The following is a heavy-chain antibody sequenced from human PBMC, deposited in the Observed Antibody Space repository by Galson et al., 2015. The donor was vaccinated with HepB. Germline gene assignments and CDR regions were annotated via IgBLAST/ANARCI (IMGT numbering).Heavy chain of an antibody. CDR3: AREMDTAMVTYCFDY. Sequence: SLRLSCAASGFTFSSYAMHWVRQAPGKGLEWVAVISYDGSNKYYADSVKGRFTTSRDNSKNTLYLQMNSLRAEDTAVYYCAREMDTAMVTYCFDYWGQGTLVTVSS. CDR1: GFTFSSYA. V-gene: IGHV3-30-3*01. D-gene: IGHD5-18*01. J-gene: IGHJ4*02. CDR2: ISYDGSNK.